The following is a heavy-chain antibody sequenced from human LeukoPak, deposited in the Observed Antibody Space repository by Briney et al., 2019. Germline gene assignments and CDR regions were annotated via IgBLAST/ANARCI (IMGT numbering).Heavy chain of an antibody. CDR2: IYSGGST. J-gene: IGHJ4*02. D-gene: IGHD6-13*01. CDR1: GFTVSSNY. Sequence: GGSLRLSCAASGFTVSSNYMSWVRQAPGKGLEWVSVIYSGGSTYYADSVKGRFTISRDNSKNTLYLQMNSLRAEDTAVYYCAKDPKQQLVYYFDYWGQGTLVTVSS. V-gene: IGHV3-53*05. CDR3: AKDPKQQLVYYFDY.